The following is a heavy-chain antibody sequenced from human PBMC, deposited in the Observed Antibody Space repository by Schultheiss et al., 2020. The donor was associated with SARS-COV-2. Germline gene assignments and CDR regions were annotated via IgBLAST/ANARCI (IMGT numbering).Heavy chain of an antibody. CDR3: AREGMVRGVVPDY. CDR1: GFTFSSYS. V-gene: IGHV3-21*01. Sequence: GGSLRLSCAASGFTFSSYSMNWVRQAPGKGLEWVSSISSSSSYIYYADSVKGRFTISRDNSKNTLYLQMNSLRAEDTAVYYCAREGMVRGVVPDYWGQGTLVTVSS. CDR2: ISSSSSYI. J-gene: IGHJ4*02. D-gene: IGHD3-10*01.